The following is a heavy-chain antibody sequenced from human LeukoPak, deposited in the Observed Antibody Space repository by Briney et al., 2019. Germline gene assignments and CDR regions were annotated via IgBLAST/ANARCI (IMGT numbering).Heavy chain of an antibody. D-gene: IGHD3-22*01. V-gene: IGHV3-23*01. CDR3: AKGRDNYYDSSGYYQQSDAFDI. CDR1: GFTFSSYA. CDR2: ISGSGGST. J-gene: IGHJ3*02. Sequence: GGSLRLSCAASGFTFSSYAMSWVRQAPGKGLEWVSAISGSGGSTYYADSVKGRFTISRDNSKNTLYLQMNSLRAEDTAVYYCAKGRDNYYDSSGYYQQSDAFDIWGQGTMVTVSS.